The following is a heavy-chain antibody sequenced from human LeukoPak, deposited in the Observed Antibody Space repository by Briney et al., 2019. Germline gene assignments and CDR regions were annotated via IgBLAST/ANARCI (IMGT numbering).Heavy chain of an antibody. D-gene: IGHD3-10*01. J-gene: IGHJ5*02. CDR2: IYYSGTT. CDR3: ATSVWFGASNNWFDP. V-gene: IGHV4-39*07. Sequence: PSETLSLTCTVSGGSINSSTYYWGWIRQPPGKGLEWIGSIYYSGTTYYNPSLKSRVTISVDTSKNQFSLKLSSVTAADTAVYYCATSVWFGASNNWFDPWGQGTLVTVSS. CDR1: GGSINSSTYY.